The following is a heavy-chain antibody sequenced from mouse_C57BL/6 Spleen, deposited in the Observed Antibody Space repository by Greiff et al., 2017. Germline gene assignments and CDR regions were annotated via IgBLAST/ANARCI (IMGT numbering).Heavy chain of an antibody. CDR3: AAYDGYYVAMDY. Sequence: DVKLQESGPGLVKPSQSLSLTCSVTGYSITSGYYWNWIRQFPGNKLEWMGYISYDGSNNYNPSLKNRISITRDTSKNQFFLKLNSVTTEDTATYYCAAYDGYYVAMDYWGQGTSVTVSS. J-gene: IGHJ4*01. CDR1: GYSITSGYY. CDR2: ISYDGSN. V-gene: IGHV3-6*01. D-gene: IGHD2-3*01.